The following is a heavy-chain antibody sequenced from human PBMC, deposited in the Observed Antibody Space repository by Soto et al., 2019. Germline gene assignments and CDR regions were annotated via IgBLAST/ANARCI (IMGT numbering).Heavy chain of an antibody. D-gene: IGHD3-22*01. CDR1: GYRFTSYW. V-gene: IGHV5-51*01. CDR3: ARKDKSGYFNWFDP. Sequence: PGESLKISCRTSGYRFTSYWIAWVRQMPGKGLEWMGIIFPSDSDTRYSPSFQGQVTISADRSTSTVFLQWASLKASHTAVYFCARKDKSGYFNWFDPWGQGTLVTVSS. CDR2: IFPSDSDT. J-gene: IGHJ5*02.